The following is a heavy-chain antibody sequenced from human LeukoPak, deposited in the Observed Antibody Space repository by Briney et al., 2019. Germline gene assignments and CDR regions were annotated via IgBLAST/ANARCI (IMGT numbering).Heavy chain of an antibody. V-gene: IGHV1-8*01. Sequence: ASVTVSLKAAGYTFTSYEINWVRQATGQGLEWMGWMNPNSGNTGYAQQFQGRVTMTRNTSISTAYMELSSLRSDDTAVYYCARAITIPSIAVAGTSKKLYWFVSWGQGTLVTSPQ. J-gene: IGHJ5*01. CDR2: MNPNSGNT. D-gene: IGHD6-19*01. CDR3: ARAITIPSIAVAGTSKKLYWFVS. CDR1: GYTFTSYE.